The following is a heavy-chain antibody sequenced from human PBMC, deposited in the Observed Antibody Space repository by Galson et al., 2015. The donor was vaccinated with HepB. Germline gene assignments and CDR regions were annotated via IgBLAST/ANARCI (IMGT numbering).Heavy chain of an antibody. J-gene: IGHJ3*02. CDR1: GGSISSSNW. CDR2: IYHSGST. CDR3: ARKIAVAGGIAFDI. Sequence: SETLSLTCAVSGGSISSSNWWSWVRQPPGEGLEWIGEIYHSGSTNYNPSLKSRVTISVDKSKNQFSLKLSSVTAADTAVYYCARKIAVAGGIAFDIWGQGTMVTVSS. D-gene: IGHD6-19*01. V-gene: IGHV4-4*02.